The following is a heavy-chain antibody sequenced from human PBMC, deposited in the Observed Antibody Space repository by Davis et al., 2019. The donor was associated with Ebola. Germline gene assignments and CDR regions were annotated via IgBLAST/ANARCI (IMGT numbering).Heavy chain of an antibody. V-gene: IGHV1-18*01. D-gene: IGHD3-10*01. Sequence: AASVKVSCKASGYTFTSYDISWVRQAPGQGLEWMGWISAYNGDTNYAQKFQGRVTMTTDTSTSTAYMELRSLRSDDTAVYYCARDRMRGYGSGSYHWGQGTLVTVSS. CDR3: ARDRMRGYGSGSYH. CDR1: GYTFTSYD. J-gene: IGHJ5*02. CDR2: ISAYNGDT.